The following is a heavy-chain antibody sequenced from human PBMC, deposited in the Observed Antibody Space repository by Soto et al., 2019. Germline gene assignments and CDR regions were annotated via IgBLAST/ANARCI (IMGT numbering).Heavy chain of an antibody. Sequence: ASVKVSCKVSGYTLTELSMHWVRQAPGKGLEWMGGFDPEDGETIYAQKFQGRVTMTEDTSTDTAYMELSSLRSEDTAVYYCATVGDMITFGGVIPTDYWGQGTLVTVSS. D-gene: IGHD3-16*02. CDR1: GYTLTELS. CDR2: FDPEDGET. V-gene: IGHV1-24*01. CDR3: ATVGDMITFGGVIPTDY. J-gene: IGHJ4*02.